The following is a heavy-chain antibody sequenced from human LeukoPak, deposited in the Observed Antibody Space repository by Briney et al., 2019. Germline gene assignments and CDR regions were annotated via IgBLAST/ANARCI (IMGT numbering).Heavy chain of an antibody. D-gene: IGHD6-13*01. Sequence: APSVKVSRKASVYTFTSYDINWVRQATGQGLEWMGWMNPNSGNTGYAQKFQGRVTMTRNTSITTAYMELSSLRSGDTAVYYCARDESAAADPWGQGTMVTVSS. V-gene: IGHV1-8*01. J-gene: IGHJ3*01. CDR1: VYTFTSYD. CDR2: MNPNSGNT. CDR3: ARDESAAADP.